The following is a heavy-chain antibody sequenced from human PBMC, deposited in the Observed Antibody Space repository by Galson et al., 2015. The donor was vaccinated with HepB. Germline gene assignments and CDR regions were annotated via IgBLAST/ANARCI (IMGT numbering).Heavy chain of an antibody. D-gene: IGHD3-22*01. CDR1: GGTFSSYT. CDR2: IIPILGIA. J-gene: IGHJ3*02. CDR3: ARASMIVVDDDAFDI. Sequence: SVKVSCKASGGTFSSYTISWVRQAPGQGLEWMGRIIPILGIANYAQKFQGRVTITADKSTSTVYMELSSLRSEDTAVYYCARASMIVVDDDAFDIWGQGTMVTVSS. V-gene: IGHV1-69*02.